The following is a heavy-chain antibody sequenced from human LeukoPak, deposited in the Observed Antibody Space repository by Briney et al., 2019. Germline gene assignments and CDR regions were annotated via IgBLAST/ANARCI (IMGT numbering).Heavy chain of an antibody. CDR3: AKGQPYSDFWSGSSGYMDV. J-gene: IGHJ6*03. Sequence: GGSLRLSRAASRFTLITYGNHWVRPAPARGLEGVALIRYDGSNTYYADSVRGRFTVSRDNSKSTLYLQMNSLRLEDTAVYYCAKGQPYSDFWSGSSGYMDVWGKGTTVTVFS. CDR1: RFTLITYG. CDR2: IRYDGSNT. D-gene: IGHD3-3*01. V-gene: IGHV3-30*02.